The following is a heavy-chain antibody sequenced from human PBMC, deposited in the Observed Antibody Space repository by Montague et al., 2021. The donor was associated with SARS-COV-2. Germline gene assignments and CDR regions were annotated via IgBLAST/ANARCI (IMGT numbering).Heavy chain of an antibody. V-gene: IGHV4-59*08. J-gene: IGHJ4*02. CDR1: GDSISNYY. CDR3: ARLPYILPGYAYFDF. Sequence: SETLSLTCTVSGDSISNYYWSWIRRPPGKGLEWLGYIYYGGSTNXXPSLKSRVTISVDTSKNQFSLRLSSVAAADTAVYYCARLPYILPGYAYFDFWGQGSLVIVSS. D-gene: IGHD3-9*01. CDR2: IYYGGST.